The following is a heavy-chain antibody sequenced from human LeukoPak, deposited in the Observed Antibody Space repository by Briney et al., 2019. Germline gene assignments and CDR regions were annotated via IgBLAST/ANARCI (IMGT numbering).Heavy chain of an antibody. J-gene: IGHJ4*02. CDR1: GYTFTGYY. CDR2: INPNSGGT. CDR3: ARVTGYMIEDYFDY. D-gene: IGHD3-22*01. V-gene: IGHV1-2*02. Sequence: ASVKVSCKASGYTFTGYYMHWVRQAPGQGLEWMGWINPNSGGTNYAQKFQGRVTMTRDTSISTAYMELSRLRSDDTAAYYCARVTGYMIEDYFDYWGQGTLVTVSP.